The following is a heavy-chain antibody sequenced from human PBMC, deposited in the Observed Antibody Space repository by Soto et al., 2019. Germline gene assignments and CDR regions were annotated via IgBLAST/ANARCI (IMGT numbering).Heavy chain of an antibody. V-gene: IGHV4-34*01. CDR3: AREWVHTARIDY. D-gene: IGHD5-18*01. CDR1: GGSFSGYY. Sequence: TSETLSLTCAVYGGSFSGYYWSWIRQPPGKGLEWIGEINHSGSTNYNPSLKSRVTISVDTSKNQFSLKLSSVTAADTAVYYCAREWVHTARIDYWGQGTLVTVSS. J-gene: IGHJ4*02. CDR2: INHSGST.